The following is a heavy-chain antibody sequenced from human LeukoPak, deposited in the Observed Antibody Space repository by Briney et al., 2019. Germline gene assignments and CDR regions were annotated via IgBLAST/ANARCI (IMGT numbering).Heavy chain of an antibody. CDR2: ITDSGGTT. V-gene: IGHV3-23*01. J-gene: IGHJ4*02. D-gene: IGHD1-26*01. Sequence: GESLRLSCAASGFTFRNYAMSWVRQAPGKGLEWVSVITDSGGTTFYADSVKGRFTISRDNSKSTLYLQMNSLSAEDSAIYYCAKLWRGSYPRYFDYWGQGALVTVSS. CDR1: GFTFRNYA. CDR3: AKLWRGSYPRYFDY.